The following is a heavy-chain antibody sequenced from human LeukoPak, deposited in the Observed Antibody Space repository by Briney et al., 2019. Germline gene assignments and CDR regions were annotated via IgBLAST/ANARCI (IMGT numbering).Heavy chain of an antibody. Sequence: GGSLRLSCAASRFSFSSYAMAWVRQAQGKGLEWVSSISASGSRTYYADSVKGRFTISRDNSKNTLYLQMNSLRAEDTAVYYCAKGEDQWLVLDFDYWGQGTLVTVFS. J-gene: IGHJ4*02. V-gene: IGHV3-23*01. CDR1: RFSFSSYA. D-gene: IGHD6-19*01. CDR2: ISASGSRT. CDR3: AKGEDQWLVLDFDY.